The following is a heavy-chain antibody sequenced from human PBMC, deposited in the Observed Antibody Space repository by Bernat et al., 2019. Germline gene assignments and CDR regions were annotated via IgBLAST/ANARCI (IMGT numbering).Heavy chain of an antibody. CDR1: GYTFTSYA. CDR3: ARDRVVVAATPTLSWFDP. Sequence: QVQLVQSGAEVKEPGASVKVSCKASGYTFTSYAIHWVRQAPGHRLEWMGWIIVGNGNTQYSQKFQDRVTITRDTSANTAYMELSSLGFEDTAVYYCARDRVVVAATPTLSWFDPWGQGTLVTVSS. V-gene: IGHV1-3*01. CDR2: IIVGNGNT. D-gene: IGHD2-15*01. J-gene: IGHJ5*02.